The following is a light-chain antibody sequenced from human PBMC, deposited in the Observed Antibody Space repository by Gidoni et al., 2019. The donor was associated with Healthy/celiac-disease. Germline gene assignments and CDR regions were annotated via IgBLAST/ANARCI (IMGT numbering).Light chain of an antibody. J-gene: IGKJ2*02. Sequence: EIVLTQSPGTLSLSPGERATLSCRASQSVSCSYLAWYQQKPGQAPRLLIYGASSRATGIPDRLSGSGSGTDFTLTISRLEPEDFAVYYCKQYGSSPWTFGQGTKLEIK. CDR2: GAS. CDR1: QSVSCSY. V-gene: IGKV3-20*01. CDR3: KQYGSSPWT.